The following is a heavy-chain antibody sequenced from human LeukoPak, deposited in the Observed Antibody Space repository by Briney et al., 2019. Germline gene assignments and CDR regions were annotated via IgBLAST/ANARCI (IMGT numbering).Heavy chain of an antibody. CDR1: GYTFTSYG. D-gene: IGHD3-3*01. CDR2: ISAYNGNT. CDR3: ARDLITIFGVVISRDAFDI. J-gene: IGHJ3*02. Sequence: ASVKVPCKASGYTFTSYGISWVRQAPGQGLEWMGWISAYNGNTNYAQKLQGRVTMTTDTSTSTACMELRSLRSDDTAVYYCARDLITIFGVVISRDAFDIWGQGTMVTVSS. V-gene: IGHV1-18*01.